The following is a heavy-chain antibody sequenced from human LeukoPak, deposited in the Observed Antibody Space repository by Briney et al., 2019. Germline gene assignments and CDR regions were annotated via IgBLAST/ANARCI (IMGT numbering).Heavy chain of an antibody. CDR2: IQADAQNR. V-gene: IGHV3-30*02. Sequence: PGGSLTLSCVGSGFNIGHYGLHWVRQAPGKGLEWVAFIQADAQNRWYADSVKGRFTISKDNSKSTAYLHMSSLKADDTATYYCAQDFWALDATQNSDWGQGALVTVSS. J-gene: IGHJ4*02. CDR1: GFNIGHYG. CDR3: AQDFWALDATQNSD. D-gene: IGHD3-3*01.